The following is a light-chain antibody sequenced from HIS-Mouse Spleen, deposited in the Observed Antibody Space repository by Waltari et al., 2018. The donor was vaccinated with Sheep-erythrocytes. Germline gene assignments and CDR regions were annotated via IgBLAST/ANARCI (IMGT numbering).Light chain of an antibody. V-gene: IGLV2-14*03. J-gene: IGLJ3*02. Sequence: QSALTQPASVSGSPGQSITISCTGTSSDVGGYNYVSWYQQHPGKAPKRMIYAVSNRASGVSNRVSGSKSGNTASLTISGLQAEDEADYYCSSYTSSSTRVFGGGTKLTVL. CDR1: SSDVGGYNY. CDR2: AVS. CDR3: SSYTSSSTRV.